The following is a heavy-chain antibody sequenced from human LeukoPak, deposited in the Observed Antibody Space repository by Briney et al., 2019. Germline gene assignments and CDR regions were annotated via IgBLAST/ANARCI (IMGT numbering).Heavy chain of an antibody. J-gene: IGHJ4*02. Sequence: ASVKVSCKASGYTFTSYGISWVRQAPGQGLEWMGWINTYNGNTNYAQKLQGRVTMTTDTSTSTADMELRSLRSDDTAVYYCARDPHEFSSGWSHFEYWGQGALVTVSS. CDR3: ARDPHEFSSGWSHFEY. D-gene: IGHD6-19*01. CDR2: INTYNGNT. V-gene: IGHV1-18*01. CDR1: GYTFTSYG.